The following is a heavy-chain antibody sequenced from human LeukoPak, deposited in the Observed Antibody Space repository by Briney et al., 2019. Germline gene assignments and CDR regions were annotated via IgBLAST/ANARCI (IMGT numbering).Heavy chain of an antibody. V-gene: IGHV3-48*03. J-gene: IGHJ4*02. Sequence: EESLRLSCAASGFTFSSYEMNWVRQAPGKGLEWVSYISSSGSTIYYADSVTGRFTISRDNAKNSLYLQMNSLRAEGTAVYYCARSIPKFPGYYFDYWGQGTLVTVSS. CDR3: ARSIPKFPGYYFDY. D-gene: IGHD2-2*02. CDR2: ISSSGSTI. CDR1: GFTFSSYE.